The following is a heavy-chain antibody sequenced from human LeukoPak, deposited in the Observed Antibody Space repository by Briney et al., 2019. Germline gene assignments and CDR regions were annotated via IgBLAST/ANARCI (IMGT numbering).Heavy chain of an antibody. CDR2: INWSGGST. D-gene: IGHD2-15*01. CDR3: TRELGGWYGL. V-gene: IGHV3-20*04. Sequence: GGSLRLSCAASGFTFDDYGMSWVRQAPGKGLEWVSAINWSGGSTGYADSVKGRFTISRDNAKNSLYLQMNSLRAEDTALCYCTRELGGWYGLWGQGTLVTVSS. J-gene: IGHJ5*02. CDR1: GFTFDDYG.